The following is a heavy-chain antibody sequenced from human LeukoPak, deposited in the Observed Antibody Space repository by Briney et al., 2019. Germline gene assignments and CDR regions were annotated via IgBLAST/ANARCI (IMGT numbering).Heavy chain of an antibody. CDR2: MSYSGST. D-gene: IGHD3-10*01. J-gene: IGHJ6*03. CDR1: GGSIISSSYY. V-gene: IGHV4-39*01. Sequence: SETLSLTCTVSGGSIISSSYYWGWIRQPPGKGLEWIGSMSYSGSTYYNPSLKSRVTIAVDTSKTQFSLKLSSVTAADTAVYYCARFYTTSQYGSGYMGVWGKGTTVTVSS. CDR3: ARFYTTSQYGSGYMGV.